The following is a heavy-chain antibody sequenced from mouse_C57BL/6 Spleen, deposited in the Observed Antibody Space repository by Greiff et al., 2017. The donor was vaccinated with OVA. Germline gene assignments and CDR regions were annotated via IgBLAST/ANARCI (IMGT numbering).Heavy chain of an antibody. CDR2: IWSGGST. CDR3: ARKPYGRDAMDY. D-gene: IGHD1-1*02. V-gene: IGHV2-2*01. Sequence: VQVVESGPGLVQPSQSLSITCTVSGFSFTSYGVHWVRQSPGKGLEWLGVIWSGGSTDYNAAFISRLSISKDNSKSQVFFKMNRLQADDTAIYYCARKPYGRDAMDYWGQGTSVTVSS. J-gene: IGHJ4*01. CDR1: GFSFTSYG.